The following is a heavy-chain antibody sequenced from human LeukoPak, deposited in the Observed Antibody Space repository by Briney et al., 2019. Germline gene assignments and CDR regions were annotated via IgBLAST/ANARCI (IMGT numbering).Heavy chain of an antibody. CDR3: ARDVSYGYYYAYYFDY. Sequence: GGSLRLSCAASGFTFSSYWMSWVRQAPGKGLEGVANIKQDGSEKYYVDSVKGRFTISRDNAKNSLYLQMNSLRAEDTAVYYCARDVSYGYYYAYYFDYWGQGTLVTVSS. CDR1: GFTFSSYW. V-gene: IGHV3-7*01. D-gene: IGHD3-22*01. J-gene: IGHJ4*02. CDR2: IKQDGSEK.